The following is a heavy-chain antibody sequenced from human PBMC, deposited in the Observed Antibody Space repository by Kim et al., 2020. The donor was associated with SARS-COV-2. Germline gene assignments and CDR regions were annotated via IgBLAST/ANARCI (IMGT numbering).Heavy chain of an antibody. CDR1: GFTVSSYY. D-gene: IGHD6-6*01. CDR3: ARDRGSRIAARNPGYYGMDV. CDR2: IYSGGST. Sequence: GGSLRLSCAASGFTVSSYYMSWVRQAPGKGLEWVSVIYSGGSTYYSDSVKGRVTTSRHNNKNTPYLQMNSLRAEDTAAYYCARDRGSRIAARNPGYYGMDVWGQGTTVTVSS. J-gene: IGHJ6*02. V-gene: IGHV3-53*04.